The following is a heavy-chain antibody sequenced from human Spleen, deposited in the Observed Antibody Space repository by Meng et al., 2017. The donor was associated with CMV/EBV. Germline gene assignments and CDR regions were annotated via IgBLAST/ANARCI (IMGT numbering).Heavy chain of an antibody. Sequence: CRASGYSFTDYYIHWVRQAPGQGLEWMGWINPNSGGTKYAQKFQGRVTMTRDTSISTAYMELSRLRYGDTAVYYCARAVVPAATFDPWGQGTLVTVSS. CDR3: ARAVVPAATFDP. D-gene: IGHD2-2*01. J-gene: IGHJ5*02. CDR1: GYSFTDYY. CDR2: INPNSGGT. V-gene: IGHV1-2*02.